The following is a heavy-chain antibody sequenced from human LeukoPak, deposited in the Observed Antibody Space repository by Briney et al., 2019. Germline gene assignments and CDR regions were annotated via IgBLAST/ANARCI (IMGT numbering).Heavy chain of an antibody. V-gene: IGHV1-18*01. J-gene: IGHJ6*02. CDR3: ARGRYDFWSGYFGH. CDR1: GYTFTSYG. Sequence: ASVKVSCKASGYTFTSYGISWVRQAPGQGLEWMGWISACNGNTNYAQKLQGRVTMTTDTSTSTVYMELRSLRSDDTAVYYCARGRYDFWSGYFGHWGQGTTVTVSS. CDR2: ISACNGNT. D-gene: IGHD3-3*01.